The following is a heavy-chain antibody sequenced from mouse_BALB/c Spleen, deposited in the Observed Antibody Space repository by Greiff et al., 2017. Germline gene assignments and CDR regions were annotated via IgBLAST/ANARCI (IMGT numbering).Heavy chain of an antibody. V-gene: IGHV1S56*01. CDR1: GYTFTSYY. Sequence: QVQLKQSGPELVKPGASVRISCKASGYTFTSYYIHWVKQRPGQGLEWIGWIYPGNVNTKYNEKFKGKATLTADKSSSTAYMQLSSLTSEDSAVYFCARQLTTAFAYWGQGTLVTVSA. J-gene: IGHJ3*01. D-gene: IGHD1-2*01. CDR2: IYPGNVNT. CDR3: ARQLTTAFAY.